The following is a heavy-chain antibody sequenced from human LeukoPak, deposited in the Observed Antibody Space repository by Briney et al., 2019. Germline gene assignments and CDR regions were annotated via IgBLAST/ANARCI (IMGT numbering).Heavy chain of an antibody. CDR1: GYTFTSYD. CDR3: ARAESALPHYYDSSDYSYFDY. CDR2: MNPNSGDK. Sequence: ASVKVSCKASGYTFTSYDINWVRQATGQGLEWMGWMNPNSGDKKYAQKFQGRVTMTRDTSISTAYMELSRLRSDDTAVFYCARAESALPHYYDSSDYSYFDYWGQGTLVTVSS. J-gene: IGHJ4*02. V-gene: IGHV1-2*02. D-gene: IGHD3-22*01.